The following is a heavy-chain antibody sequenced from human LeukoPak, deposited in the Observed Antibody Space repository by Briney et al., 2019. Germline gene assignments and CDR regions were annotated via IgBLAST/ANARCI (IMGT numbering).Heavy chain of an antibody. D-gene: IGHD3-10*01. CDR1: GGSISSGGYS. CDR3: ARRPRGAMAPFDI. Sequence: PSETLSLTCAVSGGSISSGGYSWSWIRQPPGKGLEWIGYIYHSGSTYYNPSLKSRVTISVDRSKNQFSLKLSSVTAADTAVYYCARRPRGAMAPFDIWGQGTMVTVSS. CDR2: IYHSGST. V-gene: IGHV4-30-2*02. J-gene: IGHJ3*02.